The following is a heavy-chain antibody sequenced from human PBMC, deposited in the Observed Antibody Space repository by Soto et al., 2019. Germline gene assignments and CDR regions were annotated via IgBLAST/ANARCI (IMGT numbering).Heavy chain of an antibody. CDR3: ASWIAVAGTLKDFDY. J-gene: IGHJ4*02. CDR1: GFTFSSYS. D-gene: IGHD6-19*01. Sequence: GGSLRLSCAASGFTFSSYSMNWVRQAPGKGLEWVSSISSSSSYIYYADSVKGRFTISRDNAKNSLYLQMNSLRAEDTAVYYCASWIAVAGTLKDFDYWGQGTLLTVSS. CDR2: ISSSSSYI. V-gene: IGHV3-21*01.